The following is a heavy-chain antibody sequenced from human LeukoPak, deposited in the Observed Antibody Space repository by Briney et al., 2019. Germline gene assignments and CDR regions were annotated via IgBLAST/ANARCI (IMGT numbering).Heavy chain of an antibody. CDR2: IWYDGSNK. J-gene: IGHJ4*02. CDR3: AKDRQWMIVGMDY. Sequence: GGSLRLSCAASGFTFSSYGMHWVRQAPGKGLEWVAVIWYDGSNKYYEDSVKGRFTISRDNSKSTLYLQMNSLRNEDAAVYYCAKDRQWMIVGMDYWGQGTLVTVSS. D-gene: IGHD1-26*01. V-gene: IGHV3-33*03. CDR1: GFTFSSYG.